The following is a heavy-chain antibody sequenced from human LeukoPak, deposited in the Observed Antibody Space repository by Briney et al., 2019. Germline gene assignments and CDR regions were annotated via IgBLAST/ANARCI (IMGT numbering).Heavy chain of an antibody. CDR3: ARGHCSGGSCYSVYYYYYGMDV. J-gene: IGHJ6*02. CDR1: GFTFSSYA. CDR2: IAYDGNSK. D-gene: IGHD2-15*01. Sequence: GRSLRLSCAASGFTFSSYATHWVCQAPGKGLEWVAVIAYDGNSKYYADSVQGRFTISRDNSKNTLDLQMNSLRGEDTAVYYCARGHCSGGSCYSVYYYYYGMDVWGQGTTVTVSS. V-gene: IGHV3-30-3*01.